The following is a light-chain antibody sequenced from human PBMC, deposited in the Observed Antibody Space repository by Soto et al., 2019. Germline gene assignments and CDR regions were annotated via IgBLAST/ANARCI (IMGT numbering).Light chain of an antibody. CDR1: SSDVGSYNR. J-gene: IGLJ2*01. Sequence: QSALTQPPSVSGSPGQSVTISCTGTSSDVGSYNRVSWYQQPPGTAPKLMIYEVSNRPSGVPDRFSGSKSGNTASLTISGLQAEDEADYYCSLYTSSSTLHVVFGGGTKLTVL. V-gene: IGLV2-18*01. CDR2: EVS. CDR3: SLYTSSSTLHVV.